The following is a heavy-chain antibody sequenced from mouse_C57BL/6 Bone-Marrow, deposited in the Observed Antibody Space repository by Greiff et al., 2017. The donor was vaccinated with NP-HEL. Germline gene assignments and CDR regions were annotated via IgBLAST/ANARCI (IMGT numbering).Heavy chain of an antibody. CDR1: GFTFSDFY. D-gene: IGHD2-3*01. CDR2: SRNKANDYTT. Sequence: EVNLVESGGGLVQSGRSLRLSCATSGFTFSDFYMEWVRQAPGKGLEWIAASRNKANDYTTEYSASVKGRFIVSRDTSQSILYLQMNALRAEDTAIYYCARDAKDGYFDYWGQGTTLTVSS. J-gene: IGHJ2*01. V-gene: IGHV7-1*01. CDR3: ARDAKDGYFDY.